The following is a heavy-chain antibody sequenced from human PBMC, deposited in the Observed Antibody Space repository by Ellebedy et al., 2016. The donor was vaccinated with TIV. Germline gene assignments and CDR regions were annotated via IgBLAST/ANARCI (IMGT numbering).Heavy chain of an antibody. CDR1: GFTFSSYA. CDR2: ISSNGGNT. Sequence: PGGSLRLSCSASGFTFSSYAMHWVRQAPGKGLEYVSAISSNGGNTYYTDSVKGRFTISSDNSKNTLYLQMNSLRAEDTAVYYCARVRDSSGWYLDYWGQGTLVTVSS. V-gene: IGHV3-64*04. D-gene: IGHD6-19*01. CDR3: ARVRDSSGWYLDY. J-gene: IGHJ4*02.